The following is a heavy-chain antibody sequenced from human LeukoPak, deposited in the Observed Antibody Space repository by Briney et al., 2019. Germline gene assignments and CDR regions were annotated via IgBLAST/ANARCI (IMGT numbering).Heavy chain of an antibody. CDR1: GYTFTSYA. Sequence: ASVKVSCKASGYTFTSYAMHWVRQAPGQRLEWMGWINAGNGNTKYSQKFQGRVTITRDTSASTAYMELSSLRSGDTAVYYCATLIVGATTDDYWGQGTLVTVSS. V-gene: IGHV1-3*01. CDR2: INAGNGNT. J-gene: IGHJ4*02. D-gene: IGHD1-26*01. CDR3: ATLIVGATTDDY.